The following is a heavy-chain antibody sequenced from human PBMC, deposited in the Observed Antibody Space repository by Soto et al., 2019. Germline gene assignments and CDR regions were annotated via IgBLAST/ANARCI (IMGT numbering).Heavy chain of an antibody. CDR1: GGSIGGDS. V-gene: IGHV4-59*01. J-gene: IGHJ6*02. Sequence: SETLSLTCTVSGGSIGGDSWSWIRQSPGKGLDFIGYIYHSGSTNYNPSIKSRFTISMDTSKNEFSRRLSSVTAAHTAVYYCARAGIVQVSYAMDVWGPGTTVTVSS. D-gene: IGHD2-8*01. CDR2: IYHSGST. CDR3: ARAGIVQVSYAMDV.